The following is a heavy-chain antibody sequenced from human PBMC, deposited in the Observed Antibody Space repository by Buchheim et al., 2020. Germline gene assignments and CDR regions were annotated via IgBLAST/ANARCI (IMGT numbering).Heavy chain of an antibody. J-gene: IGHJ4*02. CDR1: GFTFSGSA. D-gene: IGHD3-22*01. CDR3: TVSYYYDSSGYTTFDY. Sequence: EVQLVESGGGLVQPGGSLKLSCAASGFTFSGSAMHWVRQASGKGLEWVGRIRSKANSYATAYAASVKGRFTISRDDSKNTAYLQMNSLKTEDTAVYYCTVSYYYDSSGYTTFDYWGQGTL. V-gene: IGHV3-73*02. CDR2: IRSKANSYAT.